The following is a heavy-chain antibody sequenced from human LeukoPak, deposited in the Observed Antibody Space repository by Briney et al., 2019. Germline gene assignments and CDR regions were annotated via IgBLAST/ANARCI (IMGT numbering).Heavy chain of an antibody. J-gene: IGHJ5*02. D-gene: IGHD1-26*01. CDR3: ARRSQVGATAVWFDP. CDR2: IYTSGST. V-gene: IGHV4-4*09. Sequence: SETLSLTCTVSGGSISSYYWSWIRQPPGKGLEWIGYIYTSGSTNYNPSLKSRVTISVDTSKNQFSLKLSSVTAADTAVYYCARRSQVGATAVWFDPWGQGALVTVSS. CDR1: GGSISSYY.